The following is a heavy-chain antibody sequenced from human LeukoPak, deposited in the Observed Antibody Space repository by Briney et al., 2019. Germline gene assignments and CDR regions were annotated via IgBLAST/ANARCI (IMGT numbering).Heavy chain of an antibody. D-gene: IGHD3-22*01. Sequence: PSETLSLTCAVYGGPFSGYYWSWIRQPPGKGLEWIGEINHSGSTNYNPSLKSRVTISVDTSKNQFSLKLSSVTAADTAVYYCAAYYYDSSGYFDYWGQGTLVTVSS. J-gene: IGHJ4*02. CDR2: INHSGST. CDR1: GGPFSGYY. V-gene: IGHV4-34*01. CDR3: AAYYYDSSGYFDY.